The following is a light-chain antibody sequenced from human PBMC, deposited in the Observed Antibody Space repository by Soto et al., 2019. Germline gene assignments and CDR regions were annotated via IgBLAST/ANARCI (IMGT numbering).Light chain of an antibody. V-gene: IGKV3-11*01. J-gene: IGKJ5*01. CDR1: QSVSSY. CDR2: DAS. Sequence: EIVMTQSPATLSVSPGGRATLSCRASQSVSSYLAWYQQKPGQAPRLLIHDASNRATGIPARFSGSGSGTDFTLTISSLEPEDFAVYYCQQRSNWITFGQGTRLEIK. CDR3: QQRSNWIT.